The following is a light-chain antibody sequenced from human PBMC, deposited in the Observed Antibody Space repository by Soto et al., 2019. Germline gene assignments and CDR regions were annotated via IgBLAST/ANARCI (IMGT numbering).Light chain of an antibody. J-gene: IGKJ2*01. CDR3: QQYNNWYT. Sequence: EIVMTQSPATLSVSPGERATLSCRASQSVSNNLAWYQQKPGQAPRLLIYGASTRATGIPAMFSGSGSGTEFTLTISSLQSEDFAVYYCQQYNNWYTFGQGTKLEIK. CDR2: GAS. V-gene: IGKV3-15*01. CDR1: QSVSNN.